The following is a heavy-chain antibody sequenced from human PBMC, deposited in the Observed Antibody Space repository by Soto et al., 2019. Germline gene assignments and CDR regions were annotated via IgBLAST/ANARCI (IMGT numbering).Heavy chain of an antibody. CDR2: IYYSGST. J-gene: IGHJ4*02. CDR3: ASRIYSGYESYFAY. Sequence: SGTLSLTCTVSGGSISSGGYYWSWIRQHPGKGLERIGYIYYSGSTYYNPSLNSRVPISVDKSKNQFSLKLSPVTAADTAVYYCASRIYSGYESYFAYWGQGPPVPVSS. V-gene: IGHV4-31*02. D-gene: IGHD5-12*01. CDR1: GGSISSGGYY.